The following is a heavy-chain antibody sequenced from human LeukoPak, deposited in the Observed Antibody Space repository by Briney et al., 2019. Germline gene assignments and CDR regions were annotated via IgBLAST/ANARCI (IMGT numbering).Heavy chain of an antibody. CDR3: AKDPDPRVRGLKVNFFDY. CDR2: ISGSGGST. J-gene: IGHJ4*02. Sequence: GGSLRLSCAASGFIFSSYAMSWVRQAPGKGLEWVSAISGSGGSTYYADSVKGRFTISRDNSKNTLYLQMNSLRAEDTAVYYCAKDPDPRVRGLKVNFFDYWGQGTLVTVSS. CDR1: GFIFSSYA. V-gene: IGHV3-23*01. D-gene: IGHD3-10*01.